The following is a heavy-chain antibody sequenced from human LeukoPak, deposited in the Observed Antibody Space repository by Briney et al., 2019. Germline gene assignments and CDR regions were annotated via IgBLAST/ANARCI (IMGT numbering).Heavy chain of an antibody. Sequence: ASVKVSCEASGYTFTSYYMHWVRQAPGQVLEWMGIINPSGGSTGYAQKFQGRVTMTRDMSTSTVYMELSSLRSEDTAVYYCGRVAADYYYYYMDVWGKGTTVTVSS. CDR1: GYTFTSYY. J-gene: IGHJ6*03. CDR2: INPSGGST. D-gene: IGHD2-15*01. V-gene: IGHV1-46*01. CDR3: GRVAADYYYYYMDV.